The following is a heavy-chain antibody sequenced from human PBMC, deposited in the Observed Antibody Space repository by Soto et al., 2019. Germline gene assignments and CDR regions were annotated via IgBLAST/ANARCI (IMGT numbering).Heavy chain of an antibody. D-gene: IGHD3-3*01. CDR3: AKDISQLRFLEWLPPPGGFDY. Sequence: GGSLRLSCAASGFTFDDYAMHWVRQAPGKGLEWVSGISWNSGSIGYADSVKGRFTISRDNAKNSLYLQMNSLRAEDTALYYCAKDISQLRFLEWLPPPGGFDYWGQGTLVTVSS. CDR1: GFTFDDYA. J-gene: IGHJ4*02. CDR2: ISWNSGSI. V-gene: IGHV3-9*01.